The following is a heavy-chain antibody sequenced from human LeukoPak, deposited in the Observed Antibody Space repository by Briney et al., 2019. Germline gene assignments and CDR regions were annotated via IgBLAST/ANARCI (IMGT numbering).Heavy chain of an antibody. V-gene: IGHV3-23*01. D-gene: IGHD4-17*01. CDR1: GFTFSNYA. CDR2: ISGSDGST. J-gene: IGHJ4*02. CDR3: AKVQYDDYRSNYYFDY. Sequence: PGGSLRLTCAASGFTFSNYAMSWVRQAPGKGLEWVSVISGSDGSTYYTDSVKGRFTISRDNSKNTLYLQMNSLRAEDTAVYYCAKVQYDDYRSNYYFDYWGQGTLVTVSS.